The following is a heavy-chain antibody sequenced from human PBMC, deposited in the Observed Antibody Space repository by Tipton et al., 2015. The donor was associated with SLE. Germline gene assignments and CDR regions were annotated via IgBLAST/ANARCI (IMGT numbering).Heavy chain of an antibody. CDR3: ARGLAMVRGDSMDY. CDR2: IYSSGST. V-gene: IGHV4-4*08. D-gene: IGHD3-10*01. CDR1: GGFISSYY. J-gene: IGHJ4*02. Sequence: TLSLTCIVSGGFISSYYWSWIRQPPGKGLEWIGYIYSSGSTNYNPSHKSRVTIPVDTSKNQFSLKLSSVTAADTAVYYCARGLAMVRGDSMDYWGQGTLVTVSS.